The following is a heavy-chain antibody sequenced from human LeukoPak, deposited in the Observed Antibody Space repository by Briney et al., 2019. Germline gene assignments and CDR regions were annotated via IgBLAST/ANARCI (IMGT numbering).Heavy chain of an antibody. CDR1: GGSISSYY. J-gene: IGHJ5*02. CDR3: AREGGYCSSTSCFPFDP. CDR2: IYYSGST. Sequence: SETLSLTCTVSGGSISSYYWSWIRQPPGKGLEWIGYIYYSGSTNYNPSLKSRVTISVDTPKNQFSLKLSSVTAADTAVYYCAREGGYCSSTSCFPFDPWGQGTLVTVSS. V-gene: IGHV4-59*01. D-gene: IGHD2-2*01.